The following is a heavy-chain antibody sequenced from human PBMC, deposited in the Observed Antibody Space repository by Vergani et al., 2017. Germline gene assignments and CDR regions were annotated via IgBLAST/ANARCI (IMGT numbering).Heavy chain of an antibody. CDR1: GDPFSSYA. D-gene: IGHD6-13*01. J-gene: IGHJ3*02. CDR3: ARETGSSWPSDDAFDI. CDR2: IIPSFGTA. V-gene: IGHV1-69*01. Sequence: QVQLVQSGAEVKKPGSSVKVSCKASGDPFSSYAISWVRQAPGQGLEWMGGIIPSFGTANYAQKFQGRVTITADESTSTAYMELSSLRAEDTAVYYCARETGSSWPSDDAFDIWGQGTMVTVSS.